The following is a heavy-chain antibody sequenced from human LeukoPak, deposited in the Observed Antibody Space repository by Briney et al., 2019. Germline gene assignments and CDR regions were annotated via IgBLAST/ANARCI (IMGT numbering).Heavy chain of an antibody. Sequence: SETLPLTCTVSGGSISSSSYYWGWIRQPPGKGLEWIGSIYYSGSTYYNPSLKSRVTISVDTSKNQFSLKLSSVTAADTAVYYCARVAAGTLMYYYYMDVWGKGTTVTVSS. CDR3: ARVAAGTLMYYYYMDV. CDR1: GGSISSSSYY. CDR2: IYYSGST. V-gene: IGHV4-39*07. J-gene: IGHJ6*03. D-gene: IGHD6-13*01.